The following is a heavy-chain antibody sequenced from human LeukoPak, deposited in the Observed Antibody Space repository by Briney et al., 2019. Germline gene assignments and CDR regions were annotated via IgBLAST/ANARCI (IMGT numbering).Heavy chain of an antibody. CDR2: IYTSGST. CDR1: GGSISSYY. J-gene: IGHJ3*02. CDR3: ARDPLRFLEWSLLDAFDI. Sequence: PSETLSLTCTVSGGSISSYYWSWIRQPAGKGLEWIGRIYTSGSTNYNPSLKSRVTMSVDTSKNQFSLKLSSVTAADTAVYYCARDPLRFLEWSLLDAFDIWGQGTMVTVSS. V-gene: IGHV4-4*07. D-gene: IGHD3-3*01.